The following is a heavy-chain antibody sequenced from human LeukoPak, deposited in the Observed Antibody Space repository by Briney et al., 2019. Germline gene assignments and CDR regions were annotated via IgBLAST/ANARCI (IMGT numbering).Heavy chain of an antibody. V-gene: IGHV3-53*01. J-gene: IGHJ3*02. D-gene: IGHD1-1*01. CDR1: GFTVSSNY. CDR3: ARAARLDNGFDI. Sequence: GGSLRLSCAASGFTVSSNYMSWVRQAPGKGLEGVSIIYSGGSTYYADSVKGRFTISRDDSKNTLYLQMNSLRAEDTAVYYCARAARLDNGFDIWGQGTMVTVSS. CDR2: IYSGGST.